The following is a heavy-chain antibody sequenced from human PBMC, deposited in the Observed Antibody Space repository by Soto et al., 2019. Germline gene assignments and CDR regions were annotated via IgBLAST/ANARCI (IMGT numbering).Heavy chain of an antibody. Sequence: PSQTLSLTCAISGYSVSTNSAAWNWIRQSPSRGLEWLGRTYYRSKWYNDYAVSVKSRITINQDTSKNQFSLQLNSVTPEDTAVYYCARDEGSYGDYGMWNWFDPWGQGTLVTVS. CDR3: ARDEGSYGDYGMWNWFDP. J-gene: IGHJ5*02. D-gene: IGHD4-17*01. CDR2: TYYRSKWYN. V-gene: IGHV6-1*01. CDR1: GYSVSTNSAA.